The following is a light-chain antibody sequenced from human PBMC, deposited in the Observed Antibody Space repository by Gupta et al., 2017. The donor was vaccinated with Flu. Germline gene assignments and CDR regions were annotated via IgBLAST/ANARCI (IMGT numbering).Light chain of an antibody. Sequence: DIMLTQSPSILSGFLGDRVTLTCRASQGISSYLAWYQQKPGRVPKLLIYAASTVESGIPSRFSGSWSGTDFTLTISSLQPEDFATYYCQQRYNSPDIFGQGTKLEFK. CDR3: QQRYNSPDI. CDR1: QGISSY. V-gene: IGKV1-9*01. J-gene: IGKJ2*01. CDR2: AAS.